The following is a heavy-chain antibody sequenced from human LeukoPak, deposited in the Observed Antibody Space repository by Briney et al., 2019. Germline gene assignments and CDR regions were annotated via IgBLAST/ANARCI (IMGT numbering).Heavy chain of an antibody. CDR2: IYHSGST. D-gene: IGHD3-16*02. Sequence: SETLSLTCAVSGGSISSSNWWSWVRQPPGKGLEWIGEIYHSGSTNYNPSLKSRVTISVDKSKNQFSLKLSSVTAADTAVYYCARVADYDYVWGSYRKGPRMDVWGQGTTVTVSS. V-gene: IGHV4-4*02. J-gene: IGHJ6*02. CDR3: ARVADYDYVWGSYRKGPRMDV. CDR1: GGSISSSNW.